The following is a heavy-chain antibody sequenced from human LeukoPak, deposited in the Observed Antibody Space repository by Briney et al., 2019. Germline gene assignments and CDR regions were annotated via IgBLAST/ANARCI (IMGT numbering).Heavy chain of an antibody. CDR2: ISSSSSTI. J-gene: IGHJ6*02. CDR1: GFTFSSYS. CDR3: ARPDV. V-gene: IGHV3-48*04. Sequence: PGGSLRLSCAASGFTFSSYSMNWVRQAPGKGLEWVSYISSSSSTIYYADPVKGRFTISRDNAKNSLYLQMNSLRAEDTAVYYCARPDVWGQGTTVTVSS.